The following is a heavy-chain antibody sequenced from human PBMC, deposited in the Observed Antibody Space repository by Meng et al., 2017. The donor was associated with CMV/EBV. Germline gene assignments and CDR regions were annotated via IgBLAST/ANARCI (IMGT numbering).Heavy chain of an antibody. CDR2: INPNSGGT. CDR3: ARVTFNRNIVVVPAAMVY. CDR1: GYTFTGYY. V-gene: IGHV1-2*02. D-gene: IGHD2-2*01. Sequence: ASVKASCKASGYTFTGYYMHWVRQAPGQGLEWMGWINPNSGGTNYAQKFQGRVTMTRDTSISTAYMELSRLRSDDTAVYYCARVTFNRNIVVVPAAMVYWGQGTLVTVSS. J-gene: IGHJ4*02.